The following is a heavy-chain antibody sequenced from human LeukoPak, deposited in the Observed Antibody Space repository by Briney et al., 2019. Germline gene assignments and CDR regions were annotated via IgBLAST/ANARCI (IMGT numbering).Heavy chain of an antibody. D-gene: IGHD2-8*01. CDR3: ARDLSYCTNGVCSPVGGY. CDR1: GYTFTSYY. CDR2: INPSGGST. V-gene: IGHV1-46*01. J-gene: IGHJ4*02. Sequence: GASVKVSCKASGYTFTSYYMHWVRQAPGQGLEWMGIINPSGGSTSYAQKFQGRVTMTRDTSTSTVYMELSSLRSEDTAVYYCARDLSYCTNGVCSPVGGYWGQGTLVTVSS.